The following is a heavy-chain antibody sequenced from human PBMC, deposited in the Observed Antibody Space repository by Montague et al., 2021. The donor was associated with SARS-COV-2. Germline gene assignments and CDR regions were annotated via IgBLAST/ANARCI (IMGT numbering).Heavy chain of an antibody. Sequence: SETLSLTCTVPGGSISSYYWSWIRQPPGKGLEWIGYIYYSGSTNYNPSLKSRVTISVDTSKNQFSLKLSSVTAADTAVYYCARGSDLWGRGTLVTVSS. CDR1: GGSISSYY. V-gene: IGHV4-59*01. CDR3: ARGSDL. J-gene: IGHJ2*01. CDR2: IYYSGST.